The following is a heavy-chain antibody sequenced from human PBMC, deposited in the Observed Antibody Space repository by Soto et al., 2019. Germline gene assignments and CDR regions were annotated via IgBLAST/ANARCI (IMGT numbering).Heavy chain of an antibody. CDR1: GGSISSYY. D-gene: IGHD2-15*01. V-gene: IGHV4-59*01. J-gene: IGHJ5*02. CDR2: IYYSGST. CDR3: TRDPGYCSGGSCYPSWFDP. Sequence: SETLSLTCTVSGGSISSYYWSWIRQPPGKGLEWIGYIYYSGSTNYNPSLKSRITISVGTSKNQFSLKLSSVTTADTAVYYCTRDPGYCSGGSCYPSWFDPWGQGTLVTVSS.